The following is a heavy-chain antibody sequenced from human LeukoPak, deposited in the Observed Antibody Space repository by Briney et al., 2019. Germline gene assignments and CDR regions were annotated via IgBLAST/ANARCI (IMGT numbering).Heavy chain of an antibody. CDR1: GGSISSSNW. V-gene: IGHV4-4*02. CDR3: ARGAEYYAIWRGYAGYSDY. CDR2: IYHSGST. D-gene: IGHD3-3*01. Sequence: SETLSLTCAVSGGSISSSNWWSWVRQPPGKGLEWIGEIYHSGSTNYNPSLKSRVTISVDKSKNQFSLKLSSVAAADTAVYFCARGAEYYAIWRGYAGYSDYWGQGISVTVSS. J-gene: IGHJ4*02.